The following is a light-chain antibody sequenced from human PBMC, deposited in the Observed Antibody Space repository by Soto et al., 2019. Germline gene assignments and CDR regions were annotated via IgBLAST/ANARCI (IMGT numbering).Light chain of an antibody. CDR2: EVS. CDR1: SSDVGAYKY. CDR3: TSYVGSNIWV. Sequence: QSVLTQPPSASGSPGQSVTISCTGTSSDVGAYKYVSWYQRYPGKAPKLMIYEVSKRPSGVPDRFSGSKSGNTASLTVSGLQAEDEADYYCTSYVGSNIWVFGGGTKLTVL. J-gene: IGLJ3*02. V-gene: IGLV2-8*01.